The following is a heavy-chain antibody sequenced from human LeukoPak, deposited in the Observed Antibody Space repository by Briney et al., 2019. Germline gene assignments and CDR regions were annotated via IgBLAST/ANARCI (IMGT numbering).Heavy chain of an antibody. Sequence: PGGSLRLSWSASGLTFSSFGMHWVRQAPGKGLEWVTFIRYDGSNKYYADSVKGRLTISRDNSKNTLYLQMNSLRAEDTAVYYCAKGPKDDFWSGYYTGGDYFDYWGEGTLVTVSS. D-gene: IGHD3-3*01. J-gene: IGHJ4*02. CDR3: AKGPKDDFWSGYYTGGDYFDY. V-gene: IGHV3-30*02. CDR2: IRYDGSNK. CDR1: GLTFSSFG.